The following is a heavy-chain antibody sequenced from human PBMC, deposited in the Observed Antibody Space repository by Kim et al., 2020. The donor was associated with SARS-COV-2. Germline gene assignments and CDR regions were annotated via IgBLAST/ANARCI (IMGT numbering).Heavy chain of an antibody. D-gene: IGHD2-2*01. CDR1: GFTFSSYG. CDR2: ISYDGSNK. Sequence: GGSLRLSCAASGFTFSSYGMHWVRQAPGKGLEWVAVISYDGSNKYYADSVKGRFTISRDNSKNTLYLQMNSLRAEDTAVYYCAKENVVVPAANGGEGGRDYYYYGMDVWGQGTTVTVSS. CDR3: AKENVVVPAANGGEGGRDYYYYGMDV. V-gene: IGHV3-30*18. J-gene: IGHJ6*02.